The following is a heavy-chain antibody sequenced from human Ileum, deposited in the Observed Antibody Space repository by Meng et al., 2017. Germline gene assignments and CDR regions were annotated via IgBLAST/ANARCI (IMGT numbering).Heavy chain of an antibody. CDR3: ARSTGTTYPNFDY. V-gene: IGHV3-23*01. D-gene: IGHD4-17*01. Sequence: GESLKISCGASGFTFSSNAMCWVRQAPGKGLEWVSAISDSGSNTYYADSVQGRFTISRDNSKNTLYLQMNSLRAEDTALYYCARSTGTTYPNFDYWGQGTLVTVSS. CDR2: ISDSGSNT. CDR1: GFTFSSNA. J-gene: IGHJ4*02.